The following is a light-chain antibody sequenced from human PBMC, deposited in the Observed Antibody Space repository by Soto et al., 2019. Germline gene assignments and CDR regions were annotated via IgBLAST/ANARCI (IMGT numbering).Light chain of an antibody. CDR2: GAS. V-gene: IGKV3D-15*01. J-gene: IGKJ1*01. CDR1: QSVSSN. Sequence: EIVMTQSPATLSVSPGERATLSCRASQSVSSNLAWYQQKPGQAPRLLIYGASNRATGIPDRFSGSGSRTDFTLTITSLQSEDFAVYYCQQYNKWPTWTFGQGTKVVIK. CDR3: QQYNKWPTWT.